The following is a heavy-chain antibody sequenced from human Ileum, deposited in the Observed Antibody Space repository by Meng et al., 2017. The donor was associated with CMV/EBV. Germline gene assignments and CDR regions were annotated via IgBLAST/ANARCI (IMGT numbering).Heavy chain of an antibody. V-gene: IGHV3-53*05. CDR3: AREATNYGSSCGHYYYYGMDV. D-gene: IGHD6-13*01. CDR2: SYSGGST. J-gene: IGHJ6*02. CDR1: GFTVSSNY. Sequence: GESLNISCAASGFTVSSNYMSWVRQAPGRGLEWVSVSYSGGSTYYADSVKGRFTISRDNSKNTLYLQMNSLRAEDTAVYYRAREATNYGSSCGHYYYYGMDVWGQGTTVTVSS.